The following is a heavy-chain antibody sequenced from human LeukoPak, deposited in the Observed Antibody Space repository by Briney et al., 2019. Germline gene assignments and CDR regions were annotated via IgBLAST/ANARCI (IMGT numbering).Heavy chain of an antibody. CDR1: GFTFSSYA. CDR3: AKEGISEPPFDP. CDR2: ISSNGGST. D-gene: IGHD1-14*01. Sequence: PGGSLRLSCSASGFTFSSYAMHWVRQAPGKGLEYVSAISSNGGSTYYADSVKGRFTISRDNSKNTLYLQMNSLRAEDTAVYYCAKEGISEPPFDPWGQGTLVTVSS. J-gene: IGHJ5*02. V-gene: IGHV3-64*04.